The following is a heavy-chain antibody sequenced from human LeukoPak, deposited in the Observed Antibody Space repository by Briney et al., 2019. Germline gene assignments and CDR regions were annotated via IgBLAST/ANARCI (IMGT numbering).Heavy chain of an antibody. CDR3: ATKQWLAPPPDS. D-gene: IGHD6-19*01. J-gene: IGHJ4*02. Sequence: PGGSLRLSCAASGFTFSSFAMHWVRQAPGKGLEWVAVISYDGSYKYYGDSVKGRFTISRDNSKNTLYLQMNSLSAEDTAVYYCATKQWLAPPPDSWGQGTPVTVSS. CDR1: GFTFSSFA. V-gene: IGHV3-30*04. CDR2: ISYDGSYK.